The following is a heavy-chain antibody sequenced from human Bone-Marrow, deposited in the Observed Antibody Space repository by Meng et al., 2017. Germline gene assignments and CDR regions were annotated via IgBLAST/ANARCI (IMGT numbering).Heavy chain of an antibody. J-gene: IGHJ6*01. CDR3: ARKYSSSWYGDYYYYGMDV. CDR1: GGSISSSSYY. V-gene: IGHV4-39*07. Sequence: SETLSLTCTVSGGSISSSSYYWGWIRQPPGKGLEWIGSIYYSGSTYYNPSLKSRVTISVDTSKNQFSLKLSSVTAADTAVYYCARKYSSSWYGDYYYYGMDVWGQGTTVT. CDR2: IYYSGST. D-gene: IGHD6-13*01.